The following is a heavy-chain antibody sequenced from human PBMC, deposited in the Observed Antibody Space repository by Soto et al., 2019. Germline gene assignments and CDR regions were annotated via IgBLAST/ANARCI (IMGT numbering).Heavy chain of an antibody. D-gene: IGHD2-15*01. CDR3: TGGYCPGGTCDSGYFQH. J-gene: IGHJ1*01. V-gene: IGHV3-73*02. CDR1: GFTFSGST. Sequence: VQLVQSGGGLVQPGGSLKLSCAASGFTFSGSTVHWVRQASGEGLQWVGRIRSKANDYATTYIASVKGRFTISRDDSRNTAYLQMSDLKTEDTAVSYCTGGYCPGGTCDSGYFQHWGQGALVTVFS. CDR2: IRSKANDYAT.